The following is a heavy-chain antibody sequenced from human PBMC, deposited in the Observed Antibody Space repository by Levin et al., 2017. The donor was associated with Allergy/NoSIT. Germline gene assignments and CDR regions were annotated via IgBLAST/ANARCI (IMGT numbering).Heavy chain of an antibody. CDR3: AKPSGSYYYYYYGMDV. V-gene: IGHV3-23*01. CDR2: ISGSGGST. Sequence: SGGSLRLSCTASGFTFSSYGMNWVRQAPGKGLEWVSGISGSGGSTYYADSVKGRFTISRDNSKNTLYLQMNSLRAEDTAVYYCAKPSGSYYYYYYGMDVWGQGTTVTVSS. J-gene: IGHJ6*02. CDR1: GFTFSSYG. D-gene: IGHD3-10*01.